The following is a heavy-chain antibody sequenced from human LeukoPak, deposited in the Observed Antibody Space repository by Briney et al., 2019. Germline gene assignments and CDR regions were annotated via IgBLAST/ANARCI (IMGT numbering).Heavy chain of an antibody. CDR2: IISSSSYI. J-gene: IGHJ4*02. Sequence: GGSLRLSCAASGFTFSSYSMNWVRQAPGEGLEWGSSIISSSSYIYYADSVKGRFTISRDNAENSLYLQMNSLRGEDTAVYYCARLGIDCSSTSCFDFDYWGQGTLVTVSS. CDR3: ARLGIDCSSTSCFDFDY. CDR1: GFTFSSYS. V-gene: IGHV3-21*01. D-gene: IGHD2-2*01.